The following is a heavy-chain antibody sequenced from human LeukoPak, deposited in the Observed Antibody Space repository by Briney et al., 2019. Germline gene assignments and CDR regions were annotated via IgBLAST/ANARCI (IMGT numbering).Heavy chain of an antibody. CDR2: ISGSGGST. D-gene: IGHD6-13*01. V-gene: IGHV3-23*01. CDR3: ARGWYPFDY. Sequence: GGSLRLSCEASGFTFSTYAMSWVRQAPGKGLEWVSGISGSGGSTYNADSVKGRFSISRDNSKNTLYLQMNSLRAEDTAVYYCARGWYPFDYWGQGTLVTVSS. J-gene: IGHJ4*02. CDR1: GFTFSTYA.